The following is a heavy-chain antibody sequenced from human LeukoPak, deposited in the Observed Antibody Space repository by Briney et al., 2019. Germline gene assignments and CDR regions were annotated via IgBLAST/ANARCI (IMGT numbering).Heavy chain of an antibody. CDR1: GGSISSGSYY. J-gene: IGHJ4*02. Sequence: SETLSLTCTVSGGSISSGSYYWSWIRQPAGKGLEWIGRIYTSGSTNYNPSLKSRVTISVDTSKNQFSLKLSSVTAADTAVYYCARDSYCSDYWGQGTLVTVSS. CDR2: IYTSGST. V-gene: IGHV4-61*02. CDR3: ARDSYCSDY. D-gene: IGHD5-18*01.